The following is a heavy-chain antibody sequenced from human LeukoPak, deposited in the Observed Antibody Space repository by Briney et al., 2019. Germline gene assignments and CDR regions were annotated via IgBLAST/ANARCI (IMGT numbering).Heavy chain of an antibody. D-gene: IGHD5-18*01. J-gene: IGHJ5*02. Sequence: SVKVSCKASGYTFTSYDINWVRQATGQGLEWMGWMNPNSGNTGYAQKFQGRVTMTRNTSISTAYMELSSLRSEDTAVYYCARSSVDTAMVALVHWFDPWGQGTLVTVAS. CDR3: ARSSVDTAMVALVHWFDP. CDR1: GYTFTSYD. CDR2: MNPNSGNT. V-gene: IGHV1-8*01.